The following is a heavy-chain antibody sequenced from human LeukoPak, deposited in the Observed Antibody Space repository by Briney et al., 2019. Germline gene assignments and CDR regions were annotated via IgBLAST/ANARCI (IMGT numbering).Heavy chain of an antibody. J-gene: IGHJ4*02. CDR3: ARVLAVAGTPFDY. D-gene: IGHD6-19*01. V-gene: IGHV4-59*01. Sequence: SETLSLTCTVSGGPISSYYWSWIRQPPGKGLEWIGYIHYSGSTNYNPSLKSRVTISVDTSKNQFSLKLSSVTAADTAVYYCARVLAVAGTPFDYWGQGTLVTVSS. CDR1: GGPISSYY. CDR2: IHYSGST.